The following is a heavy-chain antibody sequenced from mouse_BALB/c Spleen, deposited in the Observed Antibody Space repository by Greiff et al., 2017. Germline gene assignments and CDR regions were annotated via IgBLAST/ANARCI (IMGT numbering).Heavy chain of an antibody. CDR2: INSNGGST. CDR3: ARGGLPYAMDY. J-gene: IGHJ4*01. CDR1: GFTFSSYG. Sequence: EVKLVESGGGLVQPGGSLKLSCAASGFTFSSYGMSWVRQTPDKRLELVATINSNGGSTYYPDSVKGRFTISRDNAKNTLYLQMSSLKSEDTAMYYCARGGLPYAMDYWGQGTSVTVSS. V-gene: IGHV5-6-3*01. D-gene: IGHD2-2*01.